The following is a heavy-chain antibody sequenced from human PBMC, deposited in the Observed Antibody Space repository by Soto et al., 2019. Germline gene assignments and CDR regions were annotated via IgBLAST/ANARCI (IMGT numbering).Heavy chain of an antibody. CDR1: GFIFSSYA. CDR3: AKTRYNWNDVTDAFDI. J-gene: IGHJ3*02. Sequence: EVQLVESGGGLVQPGGSLRLSCAASGFIFSSYAMHWVRQAPGKGLEYVSAIGSNGDSTYYANSGRGRFTISRDNSKNTLYLQMGSLRAEDMGVYYCAKTRYNWNDVTDAFDIWGQGTMVTVSS. CDR2: IGSNGDST. V-gene: IGHV3-64*01. D-gene: IGHD1-1*01.